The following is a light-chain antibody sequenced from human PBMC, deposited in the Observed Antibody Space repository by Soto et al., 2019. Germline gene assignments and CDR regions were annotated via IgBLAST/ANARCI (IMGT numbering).Light chain of an antibody. CDR3: QQYGYSPLS. J-gene: IGKJ4*01. CDR2: GAS. V-gene: IGKV3-20*01. CDR1: QSVSSSY. Sequence: EVVLTQSPGTLSLSPGERATLSCRASQSVSSSYLAWYQQKPGQAPRLLIYGASSRATGIPDRFSGSGSGTDFTLTITRLEPEDFAMYYCQQYGYSPLSFGGGTKVEI.